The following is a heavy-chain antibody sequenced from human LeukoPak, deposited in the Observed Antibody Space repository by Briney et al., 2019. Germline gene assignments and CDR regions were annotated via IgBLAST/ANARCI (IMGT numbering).Heavy chain of an antibody. V-gene: IGHV3-20*04. Sequence: GGSLRLSCAASGFTFDNYGMSWVRQAPGKGLEWVSGINWNGGSTGYADSVKGRFTISRDNAKNSLYLQMNSLRAEDTAFYYCASSRVATYYFDYWGQGTLVTVSS. CDR2: INWNGGST. CDR3: ASSRVATYYFDY. J-gene: IGHJ4*02. D-gene: IGHD5-12*01. CDR1: GFTFDNYG.